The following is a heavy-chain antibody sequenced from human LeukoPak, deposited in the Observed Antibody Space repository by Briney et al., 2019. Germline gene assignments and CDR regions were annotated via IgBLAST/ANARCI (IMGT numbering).Heavy chain of an antibody. V-gene: IGHV4-4*07. J-gene: IGHJ5*02. CDR2: IYNSGST. CDR1: GGSISSYY. D-gene: IGHD2-15*01. Sequence: SETLSLTCTVSGGSISSYYWSWIRQPAGKGLEWIGRIYNSGSTNYNPSLKSRVTMSVDTSKNQFSLKLSSVTAADTAVYYCARDVYCSGGSCYSGANWFDPWGQGTLVTVSS. CDR3: ARDVYCSGGSCYSGANWFDP.